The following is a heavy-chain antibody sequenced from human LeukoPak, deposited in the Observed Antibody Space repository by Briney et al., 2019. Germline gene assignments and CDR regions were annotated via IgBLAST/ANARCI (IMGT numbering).Heavy chain of an antibody. CDR2: IKQDESEK. J-gene: IGHJ3*01. CDR1: GFTFRRYW. CDR3: ARLSTSISCFGFDL. Sequence: GGSLRLSCEASGFTFRRYWMSWVRQAPGKGLEWVANIKQDESEKYYVDSVKGRFTISRDNAKNSLYLQVNSLRAEDTAVYYCARLSTSISCFGFDLWGQGTTVTVSS. D-gene: IGHD2-2*01. V-gene: IGHV3-7*01.